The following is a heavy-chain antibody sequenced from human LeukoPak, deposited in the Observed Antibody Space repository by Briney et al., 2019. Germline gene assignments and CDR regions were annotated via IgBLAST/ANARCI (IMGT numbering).Heavy chain of an antibody. D-gene: IGHD3-22*01. CDR1: GGSISSDY. CDR2: IYYRGST. V-gene: IGHV4-59*01. J-gene: IGHJ4*02. Sequence: SETLSLTCTVSGGSISSDYWRWIRQPPGKGLEWIGYIYYRGSTNYNPSLKSRVTISVDTSKNQFSLKLSSVTAADTAVYYCARLSGYSSGHYYSDYWGQGTLVTVSS. CDR3: ARLSGYSSGHYYSDY.